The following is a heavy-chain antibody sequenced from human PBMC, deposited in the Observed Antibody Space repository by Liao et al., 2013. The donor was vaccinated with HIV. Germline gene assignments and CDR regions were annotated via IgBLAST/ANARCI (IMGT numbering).Heavy chain of an antibody. V-gene: IGHV4-59*08. CDR3: ARQGGFLAGNDYYYYMDV. CDR2: ILYSGST. Sequence: QVQLRESGPGLVKPSETLSLSCTVSGVSIRSYYWSWIRQSPGKGLEWIGYILYSGSTNYNPSLKSRATMSADPSENQVSLKIRDVTAADTAVYYCARQGGFLAGNDYYYYMDVWGTGTTVTVSS. J-gene: IGHJ6*03. D-gene: IGHD3-3*01. CDR1: GVSIRSYY.